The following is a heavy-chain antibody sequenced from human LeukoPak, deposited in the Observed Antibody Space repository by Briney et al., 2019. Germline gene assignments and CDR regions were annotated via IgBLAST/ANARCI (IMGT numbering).Heavy chain of an antibody. D-gene: IGHD6-19*01. CDR1: GGSFSGYY. Sequence: PSETLPLTCAVYGGSFSGYYWSWLRQPPGKGLEWIGEINHSGSTNYNPSLKSRVTISVDTSKNQFSLKLSSVTAADTAVYYCARGARAVAGTDQVYYFDYWGQGTLVTVSS. V-gene: IGHV4-34*01. CDR2: INHSGST. CDR3: ARGARAVAGTDQVYYFDY. J-gene: IGHJ4*02.